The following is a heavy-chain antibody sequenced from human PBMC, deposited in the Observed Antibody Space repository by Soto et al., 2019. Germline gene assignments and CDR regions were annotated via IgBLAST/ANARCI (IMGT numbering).Heavy chain of an antibody. CDR2: ISGSGGST. CDR1: GFTFSSYA. D-gene: IGHD2-2*01. V-gene: IGHV3-23*01. CDR3: AKVRRPHCSSTSCYSFFDY. J-gene: IGHJ4*02. Sequence: GGSLRLSCAASGFTFSSYAMSWVRQAPGKGLEWVPAISGSGGSTYYADSVKGRFTISRDNSKNTLYLQMNSLRAEDTAVYYCAKVRRPHCSSTSCYSFFDYWGQGTLVTVSS.